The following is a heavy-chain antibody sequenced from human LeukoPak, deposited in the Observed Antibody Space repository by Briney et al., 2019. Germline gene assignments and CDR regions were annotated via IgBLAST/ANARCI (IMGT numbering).Heavy chain of an antibody. CDR3: AKKEGGFDY. Sequence: GGSLRLSCAASGFTFSNYAMSWVRQAPGRGLEWVSAISGDAGSTYYADSVKGRFTISRDNSKNTLYLQMNSLRAEDTAVYYCAKKEGGFDYWGQGALVTVSS. CDR2: ISGDAGST. V-gene: IGHV3-23*01. CDR1: GFTFSNYA. D-gene: IGHD1-26*01. J-gene: IGHJ4*02.